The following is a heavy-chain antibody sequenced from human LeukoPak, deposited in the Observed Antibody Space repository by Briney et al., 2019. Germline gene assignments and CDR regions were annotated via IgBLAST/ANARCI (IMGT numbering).Heavy chain of an antibody. V-gene: IGHV3-20*04. CDR3: ARDPPSVDGYMDV. CDR1: GFTFDDYG. D-gene: IGHD5-24*01. J-gene: IGHJ6*03. Sequence: PGGSLRLSCAASGFTFDDYGMSWVRHAPGKGLEWVWGINWNGGSTGYADSVKGRFTISRDNAKNSLYLQMNSLRAEDTALYYCARDPPSVDGYMDVWGKGTTVTVSS. CDR2: INWNGGST.